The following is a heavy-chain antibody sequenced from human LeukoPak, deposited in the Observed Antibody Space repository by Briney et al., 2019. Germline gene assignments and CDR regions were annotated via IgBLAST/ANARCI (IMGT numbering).Heavy chain of an antibody. CDR1: GFTFSSYA. D-gene: IGHD6-19*01. V-gene: IGHV3-23*01. J-gene: IGHJ5*02. CDR2: ISGSGGST. Sequence: GGSLRLSCAASGFTFSSYAMSWVRQAPGKGLEWVSAISGSGGSTYYADSVKGRFTISRDNSKNTLYLQMNSLRAEDTAVYYCAKEVFEQWLVTGDWFDPWGQGTLVAVSS. CDR3: AKEVFEQWLVTGDWFDP.